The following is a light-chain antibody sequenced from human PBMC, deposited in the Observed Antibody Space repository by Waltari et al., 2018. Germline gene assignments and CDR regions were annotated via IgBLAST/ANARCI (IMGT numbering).Light chain of an antibody. V-gene: IGKV3-11*01. Sequence: EIVLTQSPATLSLSPGERATLSCRASQSVSTFLAWYQQKPGQSPRLLIYDVSFRATGIPIRFSGSGSETDFTLTISSLEPEDFAVYYCQHFGSSRLTFGGGTKVEI. CDR1: QSVSTF. CDR2: DVS. J-gene: IGKJ4*01. CDR3: QHFGSSRLT.